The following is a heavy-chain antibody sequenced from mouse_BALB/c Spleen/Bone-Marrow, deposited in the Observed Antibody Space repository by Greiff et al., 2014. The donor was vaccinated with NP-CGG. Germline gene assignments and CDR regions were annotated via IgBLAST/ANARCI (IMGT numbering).Heavy chain of an antibody. CDR3: ARGTFDY. CDR2: INPSNGRT. CDR1: GYTFTSYW. V-gene: IGHV1S81*02. J-gene: IGHJ2*01. Sequence: VQLQESGAELVKPGASVKLSCKASGYTFTSYWMHWVKQRPGQGLEWIGEINPSNGRTNYNEKFKSKATLTVDKSSSTAYMQLSSLTSEDSAVYYCARGTFDYWGQSTTLTVSS.